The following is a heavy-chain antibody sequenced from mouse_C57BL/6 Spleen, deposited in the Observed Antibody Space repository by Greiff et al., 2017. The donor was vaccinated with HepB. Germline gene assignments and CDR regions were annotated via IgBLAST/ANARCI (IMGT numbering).Heavy chain of an antibody. D-gene: IGHD2-1*01. CDR2: IYPGDGDN. J-gene: IGHJ1*03. V-gene: IGHV1-82*01. CDR1: GYAFSSSW. CDR3: ARSGNYVNFDV. Sequence: QVQLKQSGPELVKPGASVKISCKASGYAFSSSWMNWVKQRPGKGLEWIGRIYPGDGDNNYNGKFKGKATLTADKSSSTAYMQLSSLTSEDSAVYFCARSGNYVNFDVWGTGTTVTVSS.